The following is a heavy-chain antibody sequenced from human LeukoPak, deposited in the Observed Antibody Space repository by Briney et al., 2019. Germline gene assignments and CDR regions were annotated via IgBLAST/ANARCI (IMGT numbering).Heavy chain of an antibody. CDR2: IHTSGST. D-gene: IGHD3-22*01. J-gene: IGHJ4*02. V-gene: IGHV4-4*07. CDR3: ARDQYYYDSSGYLTFDY. CDR1: GVSISSYY. Sequence: SETLSLTCTVSGVSISSYYWSWIRQPAGKGLEWIGRIHTSGSTNYNPSLKSRVTMSVDTSRNQFSLKLSSVTAADTAVYYCARDQYYYDSSGYLTFDYWGQGTLVTVSS.